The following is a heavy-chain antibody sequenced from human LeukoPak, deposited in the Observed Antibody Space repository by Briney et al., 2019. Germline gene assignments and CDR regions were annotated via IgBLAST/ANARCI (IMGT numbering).Heavy chain of an antibody. CDR1: GGSISSSSYY. V-gene: IGHV4-39*07. Sequence: DPSETLSLTCTVSGGSISSSSYYWGWIRQPPGKGLEWIGSIYHSGSTYYNPSLKSRVTISVDTSKNQFSLKLSSVTAADTAVYYCARRGVSRYSGSYYRIDAFDIWGQGTMVTVSS. J-gene: IGHJ3*02. CDR3: ARRGVSRYSGSYYRIDAFDI. D-gene: IGHD1-26*01. CDR2: IYHSGST.